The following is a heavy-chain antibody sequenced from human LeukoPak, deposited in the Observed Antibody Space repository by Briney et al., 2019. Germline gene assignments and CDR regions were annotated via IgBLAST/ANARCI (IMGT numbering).Heavy chain of an antibody. V-gene: IGHV4-39*01. D-gene: IGHD5-24*01. CDR3: ARKRRDGYNPFDS. CDR2: VHSSGST. J-gene: IGHJ4*02. Sequence: SETLSLTCTVSGDTVRGSSYYWGWIRQPPGKGLEWIGSVHSSGSTYYNLSLKGRVTISVDTSKNQFSLKLSSVTAADTALYYCARKRRDGYNPFDSWGQGTLVTVSS. CDR1: GDTVRGSSYY.